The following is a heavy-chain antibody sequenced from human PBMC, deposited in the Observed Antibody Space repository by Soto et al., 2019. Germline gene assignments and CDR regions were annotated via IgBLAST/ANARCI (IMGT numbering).Heavy chain of an antibody. D-gene: IGHD6-13*01. Sequence: QVQLVESGGGLVKPGGSLRLSCAASGFTFSDYYMSWIRQAPGKGLEWVSYISSSSSYTNYADSVKGRFTISRDNAKNSLYRQMNSLRAEDTAVYYCARDNIAAAGDYWGQGTLVTVSS. CDR2: ISSSSSYT. CDR1: GFTFSDYY. V-gene: IGHV3-11*05. CDR3: ARDNIAAAGDY. J-gene: IGHJ4*02.